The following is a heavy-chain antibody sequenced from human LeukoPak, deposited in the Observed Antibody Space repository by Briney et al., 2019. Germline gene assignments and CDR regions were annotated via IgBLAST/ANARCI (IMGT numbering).Heavy chain of an antibody. Sequence: PGRPLRLSCAASGFIFTIYVMLGLREAPGRGGEWGADLWREESDKHHADQVQGRLTISSDKSKNTLYLQMHSLRDEDAAVYYCARGRDVAAFDVWGQGTLVTVSS. J-gene: IGHJ3*01. CDR1: GFIFTIYV. D-gene: IGHD2-15*01. V-gene: IGHV3-33*01. CDR2: LWREESDK. CDR3: ARGRDVAAFDV.